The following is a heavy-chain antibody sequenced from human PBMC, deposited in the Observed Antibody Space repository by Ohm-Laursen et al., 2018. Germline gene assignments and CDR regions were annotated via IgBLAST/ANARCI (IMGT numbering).Heavy chain of an antibody. CDR1: GFTFSSYG. CDR2: ISYDGSNK. D-gene: IGHD6-19*01. CDR3: ARDKSSRYSSGPPTDY. J-gene: IGHJ4*02. V-gene: IGHV3-30*03. Sequence: SLRLSCTASGFTFSSYGMHWVRQAPGKGLEWVAVISYDGSNKYYAGSVKGRFTISRDNSKNTLYLQMNSLRSDDTAVYYCARDKSSRYSSGPPTDYWGQGTLVTVSS.